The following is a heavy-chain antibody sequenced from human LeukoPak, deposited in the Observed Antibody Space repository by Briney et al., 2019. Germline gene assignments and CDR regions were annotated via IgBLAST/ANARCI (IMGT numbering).Heavy chain of an antibody. CDR2: IYSGGST. CDR1: GFTVSSNY. D-gene: IGHD6-6*01. Sequence: PGRSLRLSCAASGFTVSSNYMSWVRQAPGKGLEWVSVIYSGGSTYYADSVKGRFTISRDNSKNTLYLQMNSLRAEDTAVYYCAREVDGSSPREGYYYMDVWGKGTTVTVSS. V-gene: IGHV3-53*01. CDR3: AREVDGSSPREGYYYMDV. J-gene: IGHJ6*03.